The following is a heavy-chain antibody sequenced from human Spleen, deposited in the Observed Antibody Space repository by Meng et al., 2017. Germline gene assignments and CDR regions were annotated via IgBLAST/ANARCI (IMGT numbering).Heavy chain of an antibody. Sequence: QVQWGQSGAEGKEPGASLRVSCKPSGYSFTAYYIHWVRQAPGQGLEWLGHINPNSGDTLYAQKFQGRVSMTGDTSISTAYVELSSLRSDDTAVYYCVRDENISLGKLFGDYWGQGTMVTVSS. D-gene: IGHD2-21*01. J-gene: IGHJ4*02. CDR3: VRDENISLGKLFGDY. V-gene: IGHV1-2*06. CDR2: INPNSGDT. CDR1: GYSFTAYY.